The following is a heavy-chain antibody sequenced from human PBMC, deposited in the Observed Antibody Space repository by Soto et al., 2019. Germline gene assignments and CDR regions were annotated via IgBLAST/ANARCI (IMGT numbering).Heavy chain of an antibody. CDR2: ISYDGSNK. V-gene: IGHV3-30*18. CDR1: GFTFSSYG. CDR3: AKDSRFGSGYSAAGY. Sequence: GGSLRLSCAASGFTFSSYGMHWVRQAPGKGLEWVAVISYDGSNKYYADSVKGRFTISRDNSKNTLYLQMNSLRAEDTAVYYCAKDSRFGSGYSAAGYWGQGTLVTVSS. J-gene: IGHJ4*02. D-gene: IGHD3-3*01.